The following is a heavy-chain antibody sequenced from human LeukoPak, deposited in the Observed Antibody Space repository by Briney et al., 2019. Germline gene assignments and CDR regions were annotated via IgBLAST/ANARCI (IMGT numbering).Heavy chain of an antibody. Sequence: GGSLRLSCAASGFTFTDYWRSWVRQDPGKGLEWVANIKRDGSEKYYVDSVKGRFTISRDNPKKSVYLQMNSLRAEDTAIYYCARDVSVSGMDVWGQGTTVTVSS. CDR2: IKRDGSEK. V-gene: IGHV3-7*01. J-gene: IGHJ6*02. CDR1: GFTFTDYW. CDR3: ARDVSVSGMDV. D-gene: IGHD5/OR15-5a*01.